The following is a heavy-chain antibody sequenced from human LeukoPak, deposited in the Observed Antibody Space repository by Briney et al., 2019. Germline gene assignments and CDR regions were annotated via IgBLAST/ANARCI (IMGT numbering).Heavy chain of an antibody. V-gene: IGHV3-21*04. CDR1: GFTFSSYS. CDR2: ISSSSSYI. D-gene: IGHD4-11*01. CDR3: AKDRGTTVTSRYYFDY. J-gene: IGHJ4*02. Sequence: GESLRLSCAASGFTFSSYSMNWVRQAPGKGLEWVSSISSSSSYIYYADSVKGRFTISRDNAKSSLYLQMNSLRAEDTAVYYCAKDRGTTVTSRYYFDYWGQGTLVTVSS.